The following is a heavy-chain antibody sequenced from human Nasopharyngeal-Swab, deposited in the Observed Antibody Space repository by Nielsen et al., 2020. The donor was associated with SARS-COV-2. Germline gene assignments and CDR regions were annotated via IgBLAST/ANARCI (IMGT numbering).Heavy chain of an antibody. J-gene: IGHJ3*02. Sequence: GGSLRLSCTASGFTFGDYAMSWFRQAPGKGLEWVGFIRSKAYGGTTEYAASVKGRFTISRDDSKSIAYLQMNSLKTEDTAVYYCTRVMEIVVPAAIHAFDIWGQGTMVTVSS. V-gene: IGHV3-49*03. CDR3: TRVMEIVVPAAIHAFDI. CDR2: IRSKAYGGTT. D-gene: IGHD2-2*01. CDR1: GFTFGDYA.